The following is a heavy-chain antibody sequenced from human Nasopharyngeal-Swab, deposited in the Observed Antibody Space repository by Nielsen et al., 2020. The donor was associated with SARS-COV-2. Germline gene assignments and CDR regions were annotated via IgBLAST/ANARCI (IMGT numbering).Heavy chain of an antibody. Sequence: SVKVSCKASGGTFSSYAISWVRQAPGQGLEWMGGIIPIFGTANYAQKFQGRVTITADESTSTAYMELSSLRSEDTAVYYCARSWGGSSSSWYANWFDSWGQGTLVTVSS. CDR2: IIPIFGTA. V-gene: IGHV1-69*13. J-gene: IGHJ5*01. CDR3: ARSWGGSSSSWYANWFDS. CDR1: GGTFSSYA. D-gene: IGHD6-13*01.